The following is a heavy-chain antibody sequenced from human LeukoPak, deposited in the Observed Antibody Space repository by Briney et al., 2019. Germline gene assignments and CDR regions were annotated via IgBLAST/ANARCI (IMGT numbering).Heavy chain of an antibody. V-gene: IGHV4-34*01. CDR3: ARGRSFYCSGGSCYGFDY. D-gene: IGHD2-15*01. CDR2: INHSGST. CDR1: GGSFSGYY. Sequence: PSETLSLTCAVYGGSFSGYYWSWIRQPPGKGLEWIGEINHSGSTNYNPSLKSRVTISVDTSKNQFSLKLSSVTAADTAVYYCARGRSFYCSGGSCYGFDYWGQGTLVTVS. J-gene: IGHJ4*02.